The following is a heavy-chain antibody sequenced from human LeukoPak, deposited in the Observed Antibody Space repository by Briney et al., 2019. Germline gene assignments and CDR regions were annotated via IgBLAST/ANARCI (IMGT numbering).Heavy chain of an antibody. V-gene: IGHV1-24*01. CDR3: ARDLGYCSGGSCYATDAFDI. CDR2: FDPEDGET. Sequence: GASVKVSCKVSGYTLTELSMHWVRQAPGKGLEWMGGFDPEDGETIYAQKFQGRVTMTEDTSTDTAYMELSSLRSEDTAVYYCARDLGYCSGGSCYATDAFDIWGQGTMVTVSS. CDR1: GYTLTELS. J-gene: IGHJ3*02. D-gene: IGHD2-15*01.